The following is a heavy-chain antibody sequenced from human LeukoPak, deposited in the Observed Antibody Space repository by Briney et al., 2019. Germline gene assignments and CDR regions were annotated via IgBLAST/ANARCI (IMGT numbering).Heavy chain of an antibody. CDR1: GFTFSSYG. CDR2: IRYYGSNK. D-gene: IGHD6-19*01. Sequence: GGSLRLSCAASGFTFSSYGMHWVRQAPGKGLEWVAFIRYYGSNKYYADSVKGRFTISRDNSKNTLYLQMNSLRAEDTAVYYCAKDMANHHSGWYPRPLMYWGQGTLVTVSS. J-gene: IGHJ4*02. CDR3: AKDMANHHSGWYPRPLMY. V-gene: IGHV3-30*02.